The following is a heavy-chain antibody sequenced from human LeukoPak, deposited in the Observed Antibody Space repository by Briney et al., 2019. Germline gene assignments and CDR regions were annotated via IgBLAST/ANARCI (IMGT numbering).Heavy chain of an antibody. CDR1: GDSITSDNFY. CDR3: ARDGIGSSTPFDY. V-gene: IGHV4-61*02. J-gene: IGHJ4*02. Sequence: SETLSLTCTVSGDSITSDNFYWSWTRQPAGKGLEWIGRISTSGSTNYNPSLKSRVTISVDTSKNQFSLKLSSVTAADTAVYYCARDGIGSSTPFDYWGQGTLVTVSS. CDR2: ISTSGST. D-gene: IGHD6-6*01.